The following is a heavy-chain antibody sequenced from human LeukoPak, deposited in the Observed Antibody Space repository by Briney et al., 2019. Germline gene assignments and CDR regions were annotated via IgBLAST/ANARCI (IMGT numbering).Heavy chain of an antibody. Sequence: WLRQPPGKGLEWIGRIKSKTDGGTTDYAAPVKGRFTISRDDSKNTLYLQMNSLKTEDTAVYYCTTDREGDFWSGYAYYYYYMDVWGKGTTVTVSS. CDR2: IKSKTDGGTT. D-gene: IGHD3-3*01. V-gene: IGHV3-15*01. J-gene: IGHJ6*03. CDR3: TTDREGDFWSGYAYYYYYMDV.